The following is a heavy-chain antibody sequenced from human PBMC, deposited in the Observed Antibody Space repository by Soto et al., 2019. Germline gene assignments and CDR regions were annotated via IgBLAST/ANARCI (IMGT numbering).Heavy chain of an antibody. D-gene: IGHD6-13*01. J-gene: IGHJ3*02. CDR3: ASLSAGHLRGGDAFDI. CDR1: GFTFSSYA. Sequence: GGSLRLSCAASGFTFSSYAMHWVRQAPGKGLEWVAVISYDGSNKYYADSVKGRFTTSRDNSKNTLYLQMNSLRAEDTAVYYCASLSAGHLRGGDAFDIWGQGTMVTVSS. V-gene: IGHV3-30-3*01. CDR2: ISYDGSNK.